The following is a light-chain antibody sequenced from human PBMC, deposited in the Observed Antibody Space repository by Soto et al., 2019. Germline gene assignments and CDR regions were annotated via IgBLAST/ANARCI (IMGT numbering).Light chain of an antibody. Sequence: DIQMTQSPSTLSAGVGDRVTITCRASQRISTYLNWYQQKPGKAPTLLIYAASSLQSGDPSRFTGGGSGTDFTVTITALQPEDFATYFCQQCYSSPRPFGQGTKVEIK. J-gene: IGKJ1*01. CDR3: QQCYSSPRP. CDR1: QRISTY. V-gene: IGKV1-39*01. CDR2: AAS.